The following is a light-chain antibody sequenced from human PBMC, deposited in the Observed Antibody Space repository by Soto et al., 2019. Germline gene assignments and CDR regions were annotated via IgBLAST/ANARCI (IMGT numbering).Light chain of an antibody. Sequence: EIVLTQSPGTLSLSPVERATLSCRASQSVSSSYLAWYQQKPGQAPRLLIYGASSRATGIPDRFSGSGSGTDFTLTISRLEPEDFTVYYCQQYGSSLTIGPGTKVDIK. J-gene: IGKJ3*01. V-gene: IGKV3-20*01. CDR1: QSVSSSY. CDR3: QQYGSSLT. CDR2: GAS.